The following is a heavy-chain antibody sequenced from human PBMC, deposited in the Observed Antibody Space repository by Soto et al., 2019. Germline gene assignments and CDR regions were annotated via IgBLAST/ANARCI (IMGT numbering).Heavy chain of an antibody. D-gene: IGHD3-22*01. J-gene: IGHJ4*02. Sequence: PGGSLRLSCAASGFTFSSNSMNWVRQAPGKGLEWVSSIGSSTSYIYYADSVKGRFTISRDNAKNSLYLQMNSLRAEDTAVYYCARDLGYYDSSGYFFDFWGQGTLVTVSS. CDR3: ARDLGYYDSSGYFFDF. CDR1: GFTFSSNS. V-gene: IGHV3-21*01. CDR2: IGSSTSYI.